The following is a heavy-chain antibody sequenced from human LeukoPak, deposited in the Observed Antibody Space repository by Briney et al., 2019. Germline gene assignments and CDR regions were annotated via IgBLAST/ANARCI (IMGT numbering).Heavy chain of an antibody. CDR2: INHSGST. V-gene: IGHV4-34*01. D-gene: IGHD3-3*01. Sequence: SETLSLTCAVYSGSFSGYYWSWIRQPPGKGLEWIGEINHSGSTNYNPSLKSRVTISVDTSKNQFSLKLSSVTAADTAVYYCARVRYYDFWSGWNFDYWGQGTLVTVSS. CDR1: SGSFSGYY. CDR3: ARVRYYDFWSGWNFDY. J-gene: IGHJ4*02.